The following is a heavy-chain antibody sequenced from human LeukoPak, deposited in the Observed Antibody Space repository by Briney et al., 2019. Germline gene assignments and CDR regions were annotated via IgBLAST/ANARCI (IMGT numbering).Heavy chain of an antibody. D-gene: IGHD6-19*01. V-gene: IGHV1-24*01. CDR2: LDSEDGET. CDR1: GYTLTELS. Sequence: ASVKVPCKVSGYTLTELSIHWVRQAPGKGLEWMGGLDSEDGETTYAQKFQGRVTMTEDTSIDTAFMELSSLRSEDTAVYYCVVKTTPVAGTRGGFRLDPLGSWFDPWGQGTLVTVSS. CDR3: VVKTTPVAGTRGGFRLDPLGSWFDP. J-gene: IGHJ5*02.